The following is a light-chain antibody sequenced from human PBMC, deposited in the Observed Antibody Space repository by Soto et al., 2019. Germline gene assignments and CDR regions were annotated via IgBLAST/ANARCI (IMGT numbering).Light chain of an antibody. Sequence: EIVLTQSPDLLSVSPGERASLSCRASQTVGASLAWYQQKPGQAPRLLIYGASNRATGIPDRFSGSGSGTDFTLTITRLEPEDFAVYYCQQYGGSPRTFGQGTKVDI. CDR3: QQYGGSPRT. J-gene: IGKJ1*01. V-gene: IGKV3-20*01. CDR1: QTVGAS. CDR2: GAS.